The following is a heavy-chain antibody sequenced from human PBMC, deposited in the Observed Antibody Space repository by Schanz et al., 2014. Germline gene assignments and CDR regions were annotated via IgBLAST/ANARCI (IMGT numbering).Heavy chain of an antibody. Sequence: QVQLRESGPGLVKPSETLSLTCTVSGVSISSHYWSWVRQAPGEGLEWIVYLFNSERAKYNPSLESRITTSLGKSKRQSSLHLRYVTAADKAVDYCATIPRGNIYGYFDYWGQGTLVTVSS. CDR1: GVSISSHY. CDR2: LFNSERA. V-gene: IGHV4-59*11. CDR3: ATIPRGNIYGYFDY. D-gene: IGHD5-18*01. J-gene: IGHJ4*02.